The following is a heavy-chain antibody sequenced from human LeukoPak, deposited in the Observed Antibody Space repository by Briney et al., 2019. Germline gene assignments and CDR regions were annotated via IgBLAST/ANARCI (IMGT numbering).Heavy chain of an antibody. Sequence: GGSRGLSCTASGFTFGDYAMSWFRQAPGKGLEWVGFIRSKAYGGTTEYAASVKGRFTISRDDSKSIAYLQMNSLKTEDTAVYYCTRLPPDSSGYYILGFYWGQGTLVTVSS. CDR3: TRLPPDSSGYYILGFY. CDR1: GFTFGDYA. J-gene: IGHJ4*02. D-gene: IGHD3-22*01. V-gene: IGHV3-49*03. CDR2: IRSKAYGGTT.